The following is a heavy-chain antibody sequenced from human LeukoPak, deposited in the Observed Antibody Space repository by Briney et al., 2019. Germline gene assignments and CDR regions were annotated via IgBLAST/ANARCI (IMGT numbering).Heavy chain of an antibody. CDR3: ARGGGGLLWFGESNLAIDY. J-gene: IGHJ4*02. CDR2: IYYSGST. V-gene: IGHV4-39*01. CDR1: GGSISSSSYY. D-gene: IGHD3-10*01. Sequence: SETLSLTCTVSGGSISSSSYYWGWIRQPPGKGLEWIGSIYYSGSTYYNPSLKSRVTVSVDTSKDQFSLKLSSVTAADTAVYYCARGGGGLLWFGESNLAIDYWGQGTLVTVSS.